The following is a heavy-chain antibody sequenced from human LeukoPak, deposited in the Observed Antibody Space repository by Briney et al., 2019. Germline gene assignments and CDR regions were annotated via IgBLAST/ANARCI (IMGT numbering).Heavy chain of an antibody. J-gene: IGHJ3*02. CDR1: GGTFSSYA. Sequence: SVKISCKASGGTFSSYAISWVRQAPGQGLEWMGGIIPIFGTANYAQKFQGRVTITADKSTSTAYMELSSLRSEDMAVYYCARSGRSSLEVAFDIWGQGTMVTVSS. CDR3: ARSGRSSLEVAFDI. D-gene: IGHD3-10*01. V-gene: IGHV1-69*06. CDR2: IIPIFGTA.